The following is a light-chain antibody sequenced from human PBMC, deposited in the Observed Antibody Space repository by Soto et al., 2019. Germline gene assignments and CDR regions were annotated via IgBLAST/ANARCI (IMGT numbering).Light chain of an antibody. CDR3: QQYNNWPPL. CDR1: QSVSSN. CDR2: GAS. J-gene: IGKJ4*01. Sequence: EILMPQSPATLSVSPGERATLACRASQSVSSNLAWYQQRPGQAPRILIYGASTRDTGIPARFSGSGSGTEFTLTISRLQSEDFEVYYCQQYNNWPPLFGGGTKVDIK. V-gene: IGKV3-15*01.